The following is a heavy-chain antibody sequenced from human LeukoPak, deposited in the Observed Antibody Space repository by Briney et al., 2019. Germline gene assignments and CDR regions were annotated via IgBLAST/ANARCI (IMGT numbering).Heavy chain of an antibody. Sequence: SETLSLTCIVSGGSISSYYWSWIRQPPGKGLEWIGYIYYSGSTNYNPSLKSRVTISIHTSKKQFSLKLSSVTAADTAVYYCARSIAVAGIVSDYYYYGMDVWGEGNTVTVSS. V-gene: IGHV4-59*08. CDR1: GGSISSYY. J-gene: IGHJ6*04. D-gene: IGHD6-19*01. CDR2: IYYSGST. CDR3: ARSIAVAGIVSDYYYYGMDV.